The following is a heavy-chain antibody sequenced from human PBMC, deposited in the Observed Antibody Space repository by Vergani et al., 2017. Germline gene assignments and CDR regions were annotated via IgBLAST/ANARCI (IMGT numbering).Heavy chain of an antibody. V-gene: IGHV4-38-2*01. Sequence: QVQLQESGPGLVKPPGTLSLTCSVSGYSIGSGFYWAWIRQSPGEGLQWLTSIHNRGKTYHNPSLKSRVSVSLDTSKNRFSLNLTSVTATDTAVYYCARGRGDNWYFDLWGRGTLVTVSS. CDR1: GYSIGSGFY. D-gene: IGHD3-10*01. J-gene: IGHJ2*01. CDR3: ARGRGDNWYFDL. CDR2: IHNRGKT.